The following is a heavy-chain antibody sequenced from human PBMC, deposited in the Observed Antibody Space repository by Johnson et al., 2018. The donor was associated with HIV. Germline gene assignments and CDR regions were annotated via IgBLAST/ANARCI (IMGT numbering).Heavy chain of an antibody. D-gene: IGHD4-23*01. Sequence: VQLVESGGGLVHPGGSLRLSCAASGFTFGTYWMSWVRQAPGKGLEWVTNIKEDGSEKYYVDSVRGRFTIASDNAKNTLYLQMNSLRAEDAAVYFCAKSPGKDYGGNSGGFDIWGQGTMVTVSS. CDR3: AKSPGKDYGGNSGGFDI. CDR1: GFTFGTYW. J-gene: IGHJ3*02. V-gene: IGHV3-7*02. CDR2: IKEDGSEK.